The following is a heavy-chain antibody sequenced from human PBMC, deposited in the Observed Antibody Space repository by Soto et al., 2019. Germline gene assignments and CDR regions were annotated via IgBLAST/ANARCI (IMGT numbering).Heavy chain of an antibody. CDR3: ARDTSPAIGFYYYYGMDV. CDR2: ISSSGSTI. Sequence: PVGSLRLSCAASGFTFSSYGMNWVRQAPGKGLEWVSYISSSGSTIYYADSVKGRFTISRDNAKNSLYLQMNSLRAEDTAVYYCARDTSPAIGFYYYYGMDVWGQGTTVTVSS. J-gene: IGHJ6*02. CDR1: GFTFSSYG. D-gene: IGHD3-10*01. V-gene: IGHV3-48*03.